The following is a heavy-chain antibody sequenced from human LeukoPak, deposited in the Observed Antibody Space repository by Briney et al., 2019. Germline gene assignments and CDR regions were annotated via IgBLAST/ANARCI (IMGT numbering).Heavy chain of an antibody. D-gene: IGHD3-10*01. CDR2: ISSSSSYI. V-gene: IGHV3-21*04. CDR1: GFTFSSYS. J-gene: IGHJ4*02. CDR3: ARGDRRTDYYGSGTYYNFDH. Sequence: PGGSLRLSCAASGFTFSSYSMNWVRQAPGKGLEWVSSISSSSSYIYYADSVKGRFTISRDNAKNSLYLQMNSLRADDTAVYYCARGDRRTDYYGSGTYYNFDHWGQGILVTVSS.